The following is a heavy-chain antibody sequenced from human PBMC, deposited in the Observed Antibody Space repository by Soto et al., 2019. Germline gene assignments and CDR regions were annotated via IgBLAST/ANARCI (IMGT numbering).Heavy chain of an antibody. Sequence: ASVKVSCKASGYIFTSYYIHWVRQAPGQGLEWMGWINPFDGSRMFAQSFQGRVTMTRDTSTSTVYMEVSSLRSEDTAVYYCARDSYDSSGYDAFDIWGQ. CDR1: GYIFTSYY. CDR3: ARDSYDSSGYDAFDI. J-gene: IGHJ3*02. CDR2: INPFDGSR. D-gene: IGHD3-22*01. V-gene: IGHV1-46*01.